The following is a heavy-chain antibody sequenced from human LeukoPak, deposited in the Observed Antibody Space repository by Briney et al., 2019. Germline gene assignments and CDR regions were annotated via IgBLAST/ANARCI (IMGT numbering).Heavy chain of an antibody. CDR3: ARELARAFDI. CDR2: INHSGST. CDR1: GGSFSGYY. V-gene: IGHV4-34*01. Sequence: PSETLSLTCAVYGGSFSGYYWSWIRQPPGKGLEWIGEINHSGSTNYNPSLKSRVTISVDTSKNQFSLKLSSVTAADTAVYYCARELARAFDIWGQGTMVTVSS. J-gene: IGHJ3*02.